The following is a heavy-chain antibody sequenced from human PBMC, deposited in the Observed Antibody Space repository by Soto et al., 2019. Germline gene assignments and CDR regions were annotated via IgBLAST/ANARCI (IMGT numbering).Heavy chain of an antibody. D-gene: IGHD3-3*01. CDR1: GFTFSSYA. J-gene: IGHJ5*02. Sequence: PGGSLRLSCAASGFTFSSYAMHWVRQASGKGLEWVGRIRSKANSYATAYAASVKGRSTISRDDSKNTAYLQMNSLKTEDTAVYYCTRPSIFGVDNWFDPWGQGTLVTVSS. V-gene: IGHV3-73*01. CDR3: TRPSIFGVDNWFDP. CDR2: IRSKANSYAT.